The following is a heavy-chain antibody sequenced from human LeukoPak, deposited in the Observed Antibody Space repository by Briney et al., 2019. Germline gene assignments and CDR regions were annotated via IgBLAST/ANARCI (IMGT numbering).Heavy chain of an antibody. D-gene: IGHD3-10*01. J-gene: IGHJ4*02. V-gene: IGHV4-34*01. CDR1: GGSFSGYY. CDR3: VYGSGSYYPDFDY. Sequence: SETLSLTCAVYGGSFSGYYWSWIRQPPGKGLEWIGEINHSGSTNYNPSLKSRVTISVDTSKNQFSLKLSSVTAADTAVYYCVYGSGSYYPDFDYWGQGTLVTVSS. CDR2: INHSGST.